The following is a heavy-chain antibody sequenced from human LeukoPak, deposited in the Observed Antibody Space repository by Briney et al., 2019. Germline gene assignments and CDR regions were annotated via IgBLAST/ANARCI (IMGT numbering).Heavy chain of an antibody. D-gene: IGHD3-3*01. Sequence: ASVKVSCKASGYTFTGYYMHWVRQAPGQGLEWMGRINPNSGGTNYAQKFQGRVTMTRDTSISTAYMELSRLRSDDTAVYYCAREPFTIFGVVIPKGGFADYWGQGTLVTVSS. CDR2: INPNSGGT. V-gene: IGHV1-2*06. CDR3: AREPFTIFGVVIPKGGFADY. J-gene: IGHJ4*02. CDR1: GYTFTGYY.